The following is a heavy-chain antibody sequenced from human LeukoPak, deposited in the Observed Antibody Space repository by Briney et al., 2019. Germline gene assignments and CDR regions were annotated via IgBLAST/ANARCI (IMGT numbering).Heavy chain of an antibody. D-gene: IGHD2-2*01. CDR2: ILDVGSNT. CDR1: GFTFSSYG. J-gene: IGHJ4*02. CDR3: AKGEDYCSSTWCLIED. V-gene: IGHV3-30*18. Sequence: GRSLRLSWAASGFTFSSYGMHWVRQAPGKGLEWVAVILDVGSNTYYADSVKGRFTISRDNSKNTLYLQMNSLRAEDTAVYYCAKGEDYCSSTWCLIEDWGQGTLVTVSS.